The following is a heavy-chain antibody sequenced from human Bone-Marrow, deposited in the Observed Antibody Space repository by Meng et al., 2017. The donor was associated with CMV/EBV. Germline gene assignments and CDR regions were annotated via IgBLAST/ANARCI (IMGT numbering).Heavy chain of an antibody. CDR1: GYTFTSYY. V-gene: IGHV1-46*01. CDR2: INPSGGST. CDR3: ARDLGYSGYDWEGSWFDP. D-gene: IGHD5-12*01. J-gene: IGHJ5*02. Sequence: ASVNVSCQASGYTFTSYYMHWVRQAPGQGLEWMGIINPSGGSTSYAQKFQGRVTMTRDTSTSTVYMELSSLRSEDTAVYYCARDLGYSGYDWEGSWFDPWGQGTLVTVSS.